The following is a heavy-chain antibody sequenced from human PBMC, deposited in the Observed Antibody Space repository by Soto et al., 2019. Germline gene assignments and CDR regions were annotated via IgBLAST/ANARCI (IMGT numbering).Heavy chain of an antibody. J-gene: IGHJ4*02. CDR3: ARDMDYAPTLFDF. D-gene: IGHD2-2*01. CDR1: GFLFNSYT. CDR2: IGSTGDYI. V-gene: IGHV3-21*01. Sequence: GGSLRLSCAASGFLFNSYTMNWVRQAPGQGLEWVASIGSTGDYIHYADAVKGRFTISRDNTRKALYLQMTKVRAGDTAVYYCARDMDYAPTLFDFWGQGTQVTVSS.